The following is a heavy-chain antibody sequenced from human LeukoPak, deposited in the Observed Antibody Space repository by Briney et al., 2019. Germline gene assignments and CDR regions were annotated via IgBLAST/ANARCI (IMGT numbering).Heavy chain of an antibody. CDR1: GYTFTGYY. D-gene: IGHD2-2*01. J-gene: IGHJ6*03. V-gene: IGHV1-2*02. Sequence: GASVKVSCKASGYTFTGYYMHWVRQAPGQGLEWMGWINPNSGGTNYAQKFQGRVTMTKDTSISTAYMELSRLRSDDTAVYYCARDGGGYCSSTSCYSHMDVWGKGTTVTVSS. CDR2: INPNSGGT. CDR3: ARDGGGYCSSTSCYSHMDV.